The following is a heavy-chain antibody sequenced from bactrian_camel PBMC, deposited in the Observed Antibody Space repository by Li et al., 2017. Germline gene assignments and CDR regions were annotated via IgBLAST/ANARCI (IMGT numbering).Heavy chain of an antibody. CDR3: AADGVNLQLARGYNY. D-gene: IGHD7*01. V-gene: IGHV3S42*01. Sequence: VQLVESGGGSAEAGGSLRLSCVASRYTACMGWVRQAPGQEREAVATVDRTGVIRYVDAVKGRFTASRDSAKNTLYLQMNDLKVEDTAMYYCAADGVNLQLARGYNYWGQGTQVTVS. J-gene: IGHJ4*01. CDR1: RYTAC. CDR2: VDRTGVI.